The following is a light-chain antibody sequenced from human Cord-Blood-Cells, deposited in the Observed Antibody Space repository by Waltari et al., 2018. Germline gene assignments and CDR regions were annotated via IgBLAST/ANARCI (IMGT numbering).Light chain of an antibody. CDR3: CSYAGSYTWV. CDR1: SSDVGCYNY. V-gene: IGLV2-11*01. Sequence: QSALTQPRSVSGSPGQSVTISCPGTSSDVGCYNYVSWYQQHPGKAPKLMIYDVNKRPSGVPDRFSGSKSGNTASLTSSGLQAEDEADYYCCSYAGSYTWVFGGGTKLTVL. J-gene: IGLJ3*02. CDR2: DVN.